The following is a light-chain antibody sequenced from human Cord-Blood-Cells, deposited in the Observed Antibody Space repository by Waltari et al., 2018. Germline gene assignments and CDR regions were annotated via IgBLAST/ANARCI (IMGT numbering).Light chain of an antibody. CDR1: SSDGGGYYY. Sequence: QSALTQPASVSGSPGPSITISCPGTSSDGGGYYYVPWYQQHPGKAPKLMIYEVSNRPSGVSNRFSGSKSGNTASLTISGLQAEDEADYYCSSYTSSSTPVFGGGTKLTVL. CDR2: EVS. J-gene: IGLJ3*02. V-gene: IGLV2-14*01. CDR3: SSYTSSSTPV.